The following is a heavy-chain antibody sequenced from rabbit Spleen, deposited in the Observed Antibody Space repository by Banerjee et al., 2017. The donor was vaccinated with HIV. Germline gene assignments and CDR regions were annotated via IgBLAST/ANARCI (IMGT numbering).Heavy chain of an antibody. J-gene: IGHJ4*01. CDR1: GVSFSGNSY. CDR3: ARDLDGVIGWNFTL. D-gene: IGHD2-1*01. V-gene: IGHV1S40*01. CDR2: IDTGSSGFT. Sequence: QSLEESGGDLVKPGASLTLTCIASGVSFSGNSYMCWVRQAPGKGLEWIACIDTGSSGFTYFASWAKGRFTISKTSSTTVTLQMTSLTAADAATYFCARDLDGVIGWNFTLWGPGTLVTVS.